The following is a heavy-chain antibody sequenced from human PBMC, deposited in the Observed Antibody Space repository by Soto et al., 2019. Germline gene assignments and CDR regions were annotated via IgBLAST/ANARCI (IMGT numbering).Heavy chain of an antibody. CDR1: GGSISSGGFS. V-gene: IGHV4-30-2*02. CDR2: IYHSGTA. Sequence: PSETLSLTSAVSGGSISSGGFSWTWIRQPPGGGLEWIGNIYHSGTASYNPALTSRVTISLDISKNLFSLTLRSVTAADTAVYYCARTLPNRQLFDSWSQGTLVTVSS. J-gene: IGHJ4*02. CDR3: ARTLPNRQLFDS. D-gene: IGHD1-1*01.